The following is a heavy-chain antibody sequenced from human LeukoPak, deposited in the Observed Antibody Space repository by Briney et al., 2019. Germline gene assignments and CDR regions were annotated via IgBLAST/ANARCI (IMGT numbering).Heavy chain of an antibody. D-gene: IGHD2-2*01. J-gene: IGHJ3*02. Sequence: PSETLSLTCTVSGGSISSYYWSWIRQPPGKGLEWIGYIYYSGSTNYNPSLKSRVTISVDTSKNQFSLKLSSVTAADTAVYYCARGARVYSTNAFDIWGQGTMVTVSS. CDR1: GGSISSYY. CDR2: IYYSGST. V-gene: IGHV4-59*01. CDR3: ARGARVYSTNAFDI.